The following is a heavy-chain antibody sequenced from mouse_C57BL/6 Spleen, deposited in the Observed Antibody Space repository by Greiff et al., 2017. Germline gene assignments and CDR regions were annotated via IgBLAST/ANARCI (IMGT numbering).Heavy chain of an antibody. J-gene: IGHJ4*01. CDR1: GYSFTGYF. CDR3: ARSRIYDGNFYAMDY. CDR2: INPNNGDT. D-gene: IGHD2-1*01. V-gene: IGHV1-20*01. Sequence: VQLKESGPELVKPGASVKISCKASGYSFTGYFMNWVMQSNGKSLEWIGRINPNNGDTYYNQKFKGKATLTVDKSSSTAHMELRSLTSEDSAVYYCARSRIYDGNFYAMDYWGQGTSVTVSS.